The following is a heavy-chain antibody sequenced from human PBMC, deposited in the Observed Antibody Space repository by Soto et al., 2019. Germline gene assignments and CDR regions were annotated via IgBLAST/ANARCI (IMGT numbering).Heavy chain of an antibody. V-gene: IGHV3-33*01. CDR2: ISEDGKDE. CDR1: GFPFSRYG. D-gene: IGHD1-26*01. CDR3: AMERARRFDH. J-gene: IGHJ4*02. Sequence: QVHLVESGGGVVQPGRSLRLSCVASGFPFSRYGMHWVRQAPGKGLEWVAFISEDGKDESYADSLKGRFTNSRDNSKNPLYLQITSLRAVDTGVCDCAMERARRFDHWGQGTRVSVSS.